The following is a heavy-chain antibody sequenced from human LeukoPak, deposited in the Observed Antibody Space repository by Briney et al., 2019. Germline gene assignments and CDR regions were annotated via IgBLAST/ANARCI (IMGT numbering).Heavy chain of an antibody. D-gene: IGHD2-15*01. J-gene: IGHJ6*02. V-gene: IGHV4-34*01. CDR3: ARARCSGGSCYLRNYYGMDV. CDR1: GGSFSGYY. Sequence: SETLSLTCAVYGGSFSGYYWSWIRQPPGKGLEWIGEINHSGSTNYNPSLKSRVTISVDTSKNQFSLKLSSVTAADTAVYYCARARCSGGSCYLRNYYGMDVWGQGTTATVSS. CDR2: INHSGST.